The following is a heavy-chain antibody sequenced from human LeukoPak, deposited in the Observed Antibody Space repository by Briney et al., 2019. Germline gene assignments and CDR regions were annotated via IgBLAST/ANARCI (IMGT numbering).Heavy chain of an antibody. CDR3: AKERQTGDYFTSDY. CDR1: GFTFSSYA. D-gene: IGHD4-17*01. J-gene: IGHJ4*02. Sequence: GGSLRLSCAASGFTFSSYAMHWVRQAPGKGLEWVAVISYDGSNKCYADSVKGRFTISRDNSENTLYLQMNSLTVDDTAVYFCAKERQTGDYFTSDYWGQGTLVTVSS. V-gene: IGHV3-30-3*01. CDR2: ISYDGSNK.